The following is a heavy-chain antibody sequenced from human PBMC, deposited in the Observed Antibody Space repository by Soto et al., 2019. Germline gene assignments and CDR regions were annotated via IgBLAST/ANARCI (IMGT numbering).Heavy chain of an antibody. CDR2: IVVASGQT. D-gene: IGHD2-15*01. CDR1: GSGFINSG. J-gene: IGHJ6*02. V-gene: IGHV1-58*02. CDR3: SADRPDIGVGWWV. Sequence: MQLVQSGPEVKKPGTSLKVSCKASGSGFINSGIQWVRQAHGQRLEWLGWIVVASGQTNSAPTFRGRVTTASDTSTATAYIQLTGLTSEDTAVSFCSADRPDIGVGWWVWGQGTTVTVSS.